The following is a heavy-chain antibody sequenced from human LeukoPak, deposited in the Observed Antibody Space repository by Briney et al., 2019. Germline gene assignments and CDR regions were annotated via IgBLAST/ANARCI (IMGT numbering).Heavy chain of an antibody. Sequence: NPSETLSLTCAVYGGSFSGYYWSWIRQPPGKGLEWIGEINHSGSTNYNPSLKSRVTISVDTSKNQFSLKLSSVTAADTAVHYCARAAGTLYWGQGTLVTASS. D-gene: IGHD6-13*01. V-gene: IGHV4-34*01. CDR2: INHSGST. J-gene: IGHJ4*02. CDR1: GGSFSGYY. CDR3: ARAAGTLY.